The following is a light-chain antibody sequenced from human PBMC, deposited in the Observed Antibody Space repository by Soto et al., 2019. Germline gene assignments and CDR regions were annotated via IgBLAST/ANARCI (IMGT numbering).Light chain of an antibody. J-gene: IGKJ4*01. V-gene: IGKV3-20*01. CDR2: GAS. CDR1: QSVSSNF. Sequence: EVVLTRSPGTLSLSPGERATLSCRASQSVSSNFLAWYQQKPGQTPRLLIYGASNRATGIPDRFSGSGSGTDFTLTISRLEPEDFAVYYCQQYGSSVIFGGGTKVDIK. CDR3: QQYGSSVI.